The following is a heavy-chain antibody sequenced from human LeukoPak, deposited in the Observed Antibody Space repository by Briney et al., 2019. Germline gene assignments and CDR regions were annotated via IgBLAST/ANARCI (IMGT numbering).Heavy chain of an antibody. V-gene: IGHV4-4*09. J-gene: IGHJ4*02. CDR3: ARGPLRVWGSYRLTGFDY. CDR2: IYTSGST. Sequence: PSETLSLTCTVSGGSLSSYYWSWIRQPPGKGLEWIGYIYTSGSTNYNPSLKSRVTISVDRSKNQFSLKLSSVTAADTAVYYCARGPLRVWGSYRLTGFDYWGQGTLVTVSS. CDR1: GGSLSSYY. D-gene: IGHD3-16*02.